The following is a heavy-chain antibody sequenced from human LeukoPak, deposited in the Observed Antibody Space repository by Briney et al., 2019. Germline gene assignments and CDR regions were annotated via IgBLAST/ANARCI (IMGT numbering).Heavy chain of an antibody. D-gene: IGHD2-2*02. Sequence: ASVTVSCKASGYTFTGYYVHWARQAPGQGLEWMGWINPNSGGTNYAQKFQGRVTMTRDTSISTAYMELSRLRSDDTAVYYCARDHYCSSTSCYTIFDYWGQGTLVTVSS. V-gene: IGHV1-2*02. CDR3: ARDHYCSSTSCYTIFDY. CDR2: INPNSGGT. CDR1: GYTFTGYY. J-gene: IGHJ4*02.